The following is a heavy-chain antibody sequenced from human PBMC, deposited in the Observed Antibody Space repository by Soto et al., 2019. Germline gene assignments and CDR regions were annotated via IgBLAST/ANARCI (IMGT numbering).Heavy chain of an antibody. D-gene: IGHD6-13*01. J-gene: IGHJ6*02. CDR3: ARTSAAGKYYYGMDV. CDR2: IYPGDSDT. V-gene: IGHV5-51*01. Sequence: PGESLKISCKGSGYSFTSYWIGWVRQMPGKGLEWMGIIYPGDSDTRYSPSFQGQVTISADKSISTAYLQWSSLRASDTAMYYCARTSAAGKYYYGMDVWGQGTTVTVSS. CDR1: GYSFTSYW.